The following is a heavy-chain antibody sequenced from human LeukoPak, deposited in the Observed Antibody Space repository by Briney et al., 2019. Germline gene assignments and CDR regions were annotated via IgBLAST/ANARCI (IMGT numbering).Heavy chain of an antibody. D-gene: IGHD1-14*01. CDR3: ARLPRYTFDY. V-gene: IGHV4-34*01. Sequence: SETLSLTCAVYGGSFSGYYWSWIRQPPGKGLEWIGEINHSGSTNYNPSLKSRVTISVDTSKNQFSLKLSSVTAADTAVYYCARLPRYTFDYWGQGTLVNVSS. CDR1: GGSFSGYY. J-gene: IGHJ4*02. CDR2: INHSGST.